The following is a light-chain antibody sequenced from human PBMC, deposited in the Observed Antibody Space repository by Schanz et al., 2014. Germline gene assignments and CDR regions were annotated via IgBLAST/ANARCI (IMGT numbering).Light chain of an antibody. CDR1: GSDIGADDV. J-gene: IGLJ2*01. Sequence: QSVLSQPPSVSGAPGQRVTISCTGAGSDIGADDVVNWYKQRPGRAPQLLIYGNSNRPSGVPDRFSGSKSDTSASLAITGLQAEDEADYHCASWDDSLKGWVFGGGTKLTVL. V-gene: IGLV1-40*01. CDR3: ASWDDSLKGWV. CDR2: GNS.